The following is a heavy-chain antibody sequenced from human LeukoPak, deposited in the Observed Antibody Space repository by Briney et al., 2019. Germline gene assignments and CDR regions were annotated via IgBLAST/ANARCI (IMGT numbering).Heavy chain of an antibody. V-gene: IGHV3-23*01. CDR3: AKRGVVIRVILVGFHEEAYYFDS. J-gene: IGHJ4*02. CDR2: ISDSGGRT. D-gene: IGHD3-22*01. CDR1: GITLSNYG. Sequence: GGSLRLSCAVSGITLSNYGMSWVRQAPGKGLEWVAGISDSGGRTNYADSVKGRFTISRDNPKNTLYLQMNSLRAEDTAVYFCAKRGVVIRVILVGFHEEAYYFDSWGQGALVTVS.